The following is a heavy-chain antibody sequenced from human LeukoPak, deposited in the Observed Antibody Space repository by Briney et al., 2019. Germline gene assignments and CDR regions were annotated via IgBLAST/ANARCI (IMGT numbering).Heavy chain of an antibody. CDR2: ISGSGGST. D-gene: IGHD4-17*01. CDR1: GFIFNHYA. CDR3: ARARYSVTPFDY. J-gene: IGHJ4*02. Sequence: GGSLRLSCAASGFIFNHYAMSWVRQAPGKGLEWVSAISGSGGSTYYADSVKGRFTISRDNSKNTLYLQMNSLRAEDTAVYYCARARYSVTPFDYWGQGTLVTVSS. V-gene: IGHV3-23*01.